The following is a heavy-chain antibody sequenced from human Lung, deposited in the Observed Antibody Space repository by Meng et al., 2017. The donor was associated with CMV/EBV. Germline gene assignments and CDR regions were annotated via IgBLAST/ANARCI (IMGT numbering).Heavy chain of an antibody. Sequence: QVSVRDSGHARGNPSGDLSLTCRVSVDSNTNHTWWAWVRQPPGKGLEWIGEIPHRGSSAYHPSLKSRVSMSIDKSKNQFSLKLTSVTAADTAVYHCLRRSGGSVWGQGTLVTVSS. D-gene: IGHD3-10*01. V-gene: IGHV4-4*02. CDR2: IPHRGSS. CDR3: LRRSGGSV. J-gene: IGHJ1*01. CDR1: VDSNTNHTW.